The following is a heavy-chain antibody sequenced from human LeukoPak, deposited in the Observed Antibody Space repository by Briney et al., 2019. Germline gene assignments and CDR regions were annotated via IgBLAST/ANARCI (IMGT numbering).Heavy chain of an antibody. V-gene: IGHV3-53*01. CDR3: TSPPLGYCHSSSCRFDY. Sequence: PGGSLRLSCAASGFTVSSNYMSWVRQAPGKGLEWVSVIYSGGSTYYADSVKGRFTISRDNSKNTLYLQMNSLRVEDTAVYYCTSPPLGYCHSSSCRFDYWGQGTLVTVSS. J-gene: IGHJ4*02. D-gene: IGHD2-2*03. CDR1: GFTVSSNY. CDR2: IYSGGST.